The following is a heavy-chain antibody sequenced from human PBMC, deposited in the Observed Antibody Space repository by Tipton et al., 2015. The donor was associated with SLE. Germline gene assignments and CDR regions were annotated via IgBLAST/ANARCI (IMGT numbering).Heavy chain of an antibody. J-gene: IGHJ4*02. V-gene: IGHV3-21*04. Sequence: SLRLSCAASGFTFSSYSMNWVRQAPGKGLEWVSSISSSSTYIYYADSVKGRFTISRDNAKNSLYLQMNSLRAEDTAIYYCAQGDSGSYYKSRFDSWGQGTLVTVSA. CDR2: ISSSSTYI. CDR1: GFTFSSYS. CDR3: AQGDSGSYYKSRFDS. D-gene: IGHD3-10*01.